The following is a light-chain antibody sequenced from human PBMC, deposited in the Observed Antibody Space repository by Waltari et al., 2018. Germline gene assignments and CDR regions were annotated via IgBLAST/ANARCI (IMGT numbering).Light chain of an antibody. V-gene: IGLV2-11*01. Sequence: QSALTQPRSVSGSPGQSVTISCTGTSSDVGGYNYVSWYQHHPGKAPKLMIYDVSKRPTGVLNRFASSKAGNTASLTISGLQAEDEADYYCCSYAGSYSVVFGGGTKLTVL. CDR1: SSDVGGYNY. CDR2: DVS. J-gene: IGLJ2*01. CDR3: CSYAGSYSVV.